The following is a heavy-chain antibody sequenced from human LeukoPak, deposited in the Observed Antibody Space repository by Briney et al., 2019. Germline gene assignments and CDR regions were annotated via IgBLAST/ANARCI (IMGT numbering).Heavy chain of an antibody. V-gene: IGHV6-1*01. Sequence: SQTLSLTCAISGDSVSSKSATWNWVRQTPSRGLEWLGRTYFRSKWYNEYAASVKSRITINPDTSKNQFSLQLNSVTPEDTAVYYCARSTGPLDFWGQGTLVTVSS. CDR1: GDSVSSKSAT. CDR3: ARSTGPLDF. J-gene: IGHJ4*02. D-gene: IGHD1-1*01. CDR2: TYFRSKWYN.